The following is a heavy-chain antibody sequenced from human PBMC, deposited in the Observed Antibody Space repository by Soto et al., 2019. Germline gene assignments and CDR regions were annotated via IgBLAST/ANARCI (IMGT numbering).Heavy chain of an antibody. CDR1: GFTFSSYA. CDR2: ISGSGGST. V-gene: IGHV3-23*01. D-gene: IGHD3-10*01. CDR3: AKDWSVYYYGSGSYPNWFDP. J-gene: IGHJ5*02. Sequence: PGGSLRLSCAASGFTFSSYAMSWVRQAPGKGLEWVSAISGSGGSTYYADSVKGRFTISRDNSKNTLYLQMNSLRAEDTAVYYCAKDWSVYYYGSGSYPNWFDPWGQGTLVTVSS.